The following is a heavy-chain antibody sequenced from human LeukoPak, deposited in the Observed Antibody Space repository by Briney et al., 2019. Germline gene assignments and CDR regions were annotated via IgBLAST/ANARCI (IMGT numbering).Heavy chain of an antibody. J-gene: IGHJ4*02. V-gene: IGHV1-46*01. CDR2: INPSGGSA. D-gene: IGHD6-13*01. CDR1: GYTFSIYN. Sequence: ASVKVSCKASGYTFSIYNMHWVRQAPGQGLEWMGIINPSGGSASDTQKFQGRVTMTRDTSTSTLYMELSGLRSEDTAVYYCAREGVAATGLDYWGQGTLVTVSS. CDR3: AREGVAATGLDY.